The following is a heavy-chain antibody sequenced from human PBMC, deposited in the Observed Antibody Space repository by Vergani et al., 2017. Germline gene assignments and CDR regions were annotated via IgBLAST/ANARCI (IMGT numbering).Heavy chain of an antibody. CDR2: MNPNSGNT. J-gene: IGHJ3*02. CDR1: GYTFTSYA. V-gene: IGHV1-8*02. Sequence: QVQLVQSGSELKKPGASVKVSCKASGYTFTSYAMNWVRQATGQGLEWMGWMNPNSGNTGYAQKFQGRVTMTRNTSISTAYMELSSLRSEDTAVYYCARVPTISMALDIWGQGTMVTVSS. CDR3: ARVPTISMALDI. D-gene: IGHD3-3*01.